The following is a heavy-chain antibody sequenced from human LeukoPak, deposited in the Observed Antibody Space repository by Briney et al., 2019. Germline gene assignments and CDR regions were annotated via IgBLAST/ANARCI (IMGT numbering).Heavy chain of an antibody. CDR1: GFTFNRYW. D-gene: IGHD2-2*01. J-gene: IGHJ5*02. CDR2: IKQDGREK. V-gene: IGHV3-7*01. Sequence: PGGTLRLSCVVSGFTFNRYWMTWVRQAPGKGLEWVANIKQDGREKNYVDSVKGRFTISRDNAKDSLYLQMNSLRAEDTAVYYCVREDDTKVPAQRGDWFDPWGQGTLVTVSS. CDR3: VREDDTKVPAQRGDWFDP.